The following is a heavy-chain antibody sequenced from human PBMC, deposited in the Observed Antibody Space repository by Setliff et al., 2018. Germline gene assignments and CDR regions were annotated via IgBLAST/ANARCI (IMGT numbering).Heavy chain of an antibody. V-gene: IGHV1-18*01. CDR3: VRGPGPSVVVAMPFDR. D-gene: IGHD5-12*01. Sequence: ASVKVSCKTSGYNFITFGISWVRQAPGQGLEWMGWISPYNEKTNYAEKFQGRVTMTTDTSTTTVYMEVASLRSVDTAVYYCVRGPGPSVVVAMPFDRWGQGTLVTVSS. CDR2: ISPYNEKT. CDR1: GYNFITFG. J-gene: IGHJ4*02.